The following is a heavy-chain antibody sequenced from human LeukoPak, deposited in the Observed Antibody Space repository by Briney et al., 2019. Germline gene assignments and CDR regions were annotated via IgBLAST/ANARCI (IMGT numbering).Heavy chain of an antibody. CDR2: INWNGGIT. V-gene: IGHV3-20*04. CDR3: ARDISSGWYFDY. Sequence: GGSLRLSCAVSGFTFDDYGMSWVRHAPGKGLEWVSGINWNGGITGYVDSVKGRFTISRDNAKNSLHLQMNSLRAEDTALYYCARDISSGWYFDYWGQGTLVNGSS. J-gene: IGHJ4*02. CDR1: GFTFDDYG. D-gene: IGHD6-19*01.